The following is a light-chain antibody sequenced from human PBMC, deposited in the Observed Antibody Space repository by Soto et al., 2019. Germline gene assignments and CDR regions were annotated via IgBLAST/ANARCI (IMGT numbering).Light chain of an antibody. CDR1: QDISNY. CDR3: QQSDSLPII. CDR2: DAS. J-gene: IGKJ5*01. V-gene: IGKV1-33*01. Sequence: DIQMNQSPSSLSASVGDRVTITCRASQDISNYLNWYQQRPGKAPKLLIYDASNLERGVPSRFSGTRSGTHFTFAITSLQPEDVSTYYCQQSDSLPIIFGQGTRLEI.